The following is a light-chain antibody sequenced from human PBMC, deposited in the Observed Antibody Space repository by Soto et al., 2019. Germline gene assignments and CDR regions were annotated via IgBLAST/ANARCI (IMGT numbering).Light chain of an antibody. V-gene: IGLV2-14*01. CDR2: DVN. J-gene: IGLJ3*02. Sequence: QSALTQPASVSGSPGQSITISCTGTSSDVGRYNYVPWYRQHPGTAPKLIISDVNSRPSGISNRFSGSKSGNTASLTISGLQAEDEAYYYCSSYTSDITQVFGGGTNVTVL. CDR3: SSYTSDITQV. CDR1: SSDVGRYNY.